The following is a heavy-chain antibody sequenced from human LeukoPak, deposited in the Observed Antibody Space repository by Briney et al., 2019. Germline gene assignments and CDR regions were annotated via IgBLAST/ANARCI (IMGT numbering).Heavy chain of an antibody. CDR1: GYSFTNYW. Sequence: GESLKISCKGSGYSFTNYWIAWVRQMPGKGLEWMGVIYPGDSDTRYNPSFQGQVTISADRSFRTAYLQWSSLKASDSAMYYCARREATTEYFDFWGQGTLVTVSS. J-gene: IGHJ4*02. V-gene: IGHV5-51*01. D-gene: IGHD1-7*01. CDR3: ARREATTEYFDF. CDR2: IYPGDSDT.